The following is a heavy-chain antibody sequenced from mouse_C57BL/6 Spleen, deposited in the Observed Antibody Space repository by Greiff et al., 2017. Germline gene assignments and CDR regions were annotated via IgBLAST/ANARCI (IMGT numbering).Heavy chain of an antibody. Sequence: QVQLQQPGAELVRPGSSVKLSCKASGYTFTSYWMHWVKQRPIQGLEWIGNIDPSDSETHYNQQFKDKATLTVDKSSSTAYMQLSSLTSEDSAVYYCSTFYGSSFDVWGTGTTVTVSS. J-gene: IGHJ1*03. CDR1: GYTFTSYW. V-gene: IGHV1-52*01. CDR2: IDPSDSET. D-gene: IGHD1-1*01. CDR3: STFYGSSFDV.